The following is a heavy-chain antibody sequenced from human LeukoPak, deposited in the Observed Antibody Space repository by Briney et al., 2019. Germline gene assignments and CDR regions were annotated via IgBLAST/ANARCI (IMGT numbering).Heavy chain of an antibody. CDR1: GVSISSSNSY. CDR3: ARLLGAARYGSGSYTWDY. V-gene: IGHV4-39*01. D-gene: IGHD3-10*01. J-gene: IGHJ4*02. CDR2: IYYSGNT. Sequence: SETLSLTCTVSGVSISSSNSYWGWIRQPPGKGLEWIGSIYYSGNTYYNASLKSQVSISIDTSKNQFSLKLSSVTAADTAVYYCARLLGAARYGSGSYTWDYWGQGTLVTVSS.